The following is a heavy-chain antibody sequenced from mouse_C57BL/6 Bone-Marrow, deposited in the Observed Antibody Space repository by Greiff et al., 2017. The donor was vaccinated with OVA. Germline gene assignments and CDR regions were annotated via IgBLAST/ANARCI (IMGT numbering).Heavy chain of an antibody. CDR3: ARGAMDY. CDR1: GYTFTSYW. CDR2: IYPGSGGT. V-gene: IGHV1-55*01. J-gene: IGHJ4*01. Sequence: QVQLQQSGAELVKPGASVKMSCKASGYTFTSYWITWVKQRPGQGLEWIGDIYPGSGGTNYNEKFKSKAPLTVDTSTSTAYMQLRSLTSEDSAVYDCARGAMDYWGQGTSVTVSA.